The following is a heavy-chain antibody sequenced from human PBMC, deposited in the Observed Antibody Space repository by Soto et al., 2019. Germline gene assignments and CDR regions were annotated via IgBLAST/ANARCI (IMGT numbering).Heavy chain of an antibody. J-gene: IGHJ1*01. D-gene: IGHD6-13*01. V-gene: IGHV3-30-3*01. CDR3: ASGRRAGSSWEYFQH. CDR1: GFTFSSYA. CDR2: ISYDGSNK. Sequence: QVQLVEAGGGVVQPGRSLRLSCAASGFTFSSYAMHWVRQAPGKGLEWVAVISYDGSNKYYADSVKGRFTISRDNSKNTMYLQMNGLRAEDTAVYYCASGRRAGSSWEYFQHWGQGTLVTVSS.